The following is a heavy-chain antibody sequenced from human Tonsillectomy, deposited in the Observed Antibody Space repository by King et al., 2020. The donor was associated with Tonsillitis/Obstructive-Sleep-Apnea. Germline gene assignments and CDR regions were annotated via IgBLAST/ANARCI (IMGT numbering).Heavy chain of an antibody. CDR1: GFTFSTYG. V-gene: IGHV3-30-3*01. J-gene: IGHJ4*02. CDR2: ISKDGNNK. Sequence: VQLVESGGGVVQPGRSLRLSCAASGFTFSTYGMHWARQAPGKGLEWVSQISKDGNNKYYADSVKGRFTISRDNSKNTLYLEMNSLRDDDTGLYYCARDSWAPNAYDGAIDYWGQGTLVTVSS. CDR3: ARDSWAPNAYDGAIDY. D-gene: IGHD4-17*01.